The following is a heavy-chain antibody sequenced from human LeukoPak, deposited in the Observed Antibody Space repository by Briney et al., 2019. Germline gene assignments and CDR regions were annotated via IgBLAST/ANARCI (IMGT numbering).Heavy chain of an antibody. V-gene: IGHV3-30*02. CDR3: ARDVNLKQLAD. J-gene: IGHJ4*02. Sequence: GGPLRLSCVASGFSFDRYSMHWVRQAPGKGLEWVAFIRYDGNKEDYGDSVKGRFTISKDNSKNTLYLQMNSLRPEDTSVYYCARDVNLKQLADWGQGTLVTVSS. D-gene: IGHD1-1*01. CDR2: IRYDGNKE. CDR1: GFSFDRYS.